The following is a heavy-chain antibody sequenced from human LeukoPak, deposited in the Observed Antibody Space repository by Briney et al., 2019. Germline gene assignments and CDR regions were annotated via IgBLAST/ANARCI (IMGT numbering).Heavy chain of an antibody. CDR3: AKDVGAGSGRLNYFAH. Sequence: GGSLRLSCAASGFTVSSYYMSWVRQAPGKGLEWVAVISYDSVNKYYAGSVRGRFTTSRDNSKNTLYLQMNGLRPDDTAMYYCAKDVGAGSGRLNYFAHWGQGTLLTVSS. CDR2: ISYDSVNK. CDR1: GFTVSSYY. D-gene: IGHD3-10*01. J-gene: IGHJ4*02. V-gene: IGHV3-30*18.